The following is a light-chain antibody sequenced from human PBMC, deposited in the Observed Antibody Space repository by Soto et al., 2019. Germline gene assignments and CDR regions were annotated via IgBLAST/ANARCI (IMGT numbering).Light chain of an antibody. J-gene: IGKJ1*01. V-gene: IGKV1-6*01. CDR1: QDIRSD. CDR2: AAS. Sequence: AIQVTQSPSSLSASVGDRVTISCRASQDIRSDLCWYQQEPGKAPKMLIFAASNLQSGVPSRFSGNASGTTFTLTISSLQPEDVETYYCLQDNTYPWTLGQGTKVDI. CDR3: LQDNTYPWT.